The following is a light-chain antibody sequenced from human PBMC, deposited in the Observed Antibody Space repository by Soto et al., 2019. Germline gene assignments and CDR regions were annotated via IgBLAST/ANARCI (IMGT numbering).Light chain of an antibody. Sequence: DIQITQSPSTLSSSVGYRFTITFRASQSISSWLAWYQQKPGKAPKLLIYDASSLESGVPSRFSGSGSGTEFTLTISTLQPDDFASYYCQQYNSYSGTFGQGTKVDI. CDR2: DAS. V-gene: IGKV1-5*01. CDR3: QQYNSYSGT. J-gene: IGKJ1*01. CDR1: QSISSW.